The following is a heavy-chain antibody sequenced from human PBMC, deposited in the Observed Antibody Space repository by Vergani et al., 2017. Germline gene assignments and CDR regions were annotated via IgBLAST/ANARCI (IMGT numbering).Heavy chain of an antibody. CDR3: AKDIVPYSSGHFQH. CDR2: ISGDGGST. CDR1: GFTFDDYA. V-gene: IGHV3-43*02. Sequence: EVQLVESGGGVVQPGGSLRLSCAASGFTFDDYAMHWVRQAPGKGLEWVSLISGDGGSTYYADSVKGRFTISRDNSKNSLYLPMNSLRTEDTALYYCAKDIVPYSSGHFQHWGQGTLVTVSS. D-gene: IGHD6-19*01. J-gene: IGHJ1*01.